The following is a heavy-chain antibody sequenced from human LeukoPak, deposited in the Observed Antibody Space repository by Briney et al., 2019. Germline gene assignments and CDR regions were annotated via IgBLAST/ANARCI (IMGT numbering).Heavy chain of an antibody. D-gene: IGHD1-26*01. CDR2: IYYSGST. Sequence: SETLSLTCTVSGGSISSYYWSWIRQPPGKGLEWVGYIYYSGSTNYNPSLKSRVTISVDTSKNQFSLKLSSVTAEDTAVYYCARDGGSVRYPYYYHMDVWGQGTTVTVSS. CDR1: GGSISSYY. J-gene: IGHJ6*02. CDR3: ARDGGSVRYPYYYHMDV. V-gene: IGHV4-59*12.